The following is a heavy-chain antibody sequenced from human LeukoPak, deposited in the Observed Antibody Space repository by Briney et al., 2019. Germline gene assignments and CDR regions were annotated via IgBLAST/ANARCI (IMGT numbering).Heavy chain of an antibody. CDR2: IYYSGST. CDR1: GGSISPYC. D-gene: IGHD7-27*01. CDR3: ARVGSAGDRGSDAFDI. J-gene: IGHJ3*02. V-gene: IGHV4-59*12. Sequence: SETLSLTCTVSGGSISPYCWSWIRQPPGKGLEWIGYIYYSGSTNYNPSLKSRVTMSVDTSKNQFSLKLSSVTAADTAVYYCARVGSAGDRGSDAFDIWGQGTMVTVSS.